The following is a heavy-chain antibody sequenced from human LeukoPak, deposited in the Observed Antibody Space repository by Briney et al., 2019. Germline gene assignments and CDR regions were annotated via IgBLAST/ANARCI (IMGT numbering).Heavy chain of an antibody. CDR2: ISSNGGST. Sequence: GGSLRLSCAASGFTFSSYAMNWVRQAPGKGLEYVSAISSNGGSTYYASSVKGRSTISRDNSKNTLYLQMGSLRAEDLAVYYCARGGYGASTPYYMDVWGKGTTVTVSS. J-gene: IGHJ6*03. CDR1: GFTFSSYA. V-gene: IGHV3-64*01. D-gene: IGHD1-26*01. CDR3: ARGGYGASTPYYMDV.